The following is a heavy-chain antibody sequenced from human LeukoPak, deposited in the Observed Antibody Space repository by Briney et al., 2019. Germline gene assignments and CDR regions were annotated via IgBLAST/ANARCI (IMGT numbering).Heavy chain of an antibody. V-gene: IGHV1-8*01. Sequence: ASVKVSCKASGYTFTSYDINWVRQATGQGLEWMGWMNPNSGNTGYAQKFQGRVTMTRNTPISTAYMELSSLRSEDTAVYYCARARLHYYGSGSSRHPYYYYYYMDVWGKGTTVTISS. CDR1: GYTFTSYD. J-gene: IGHJ6*03. CDR3: ARARLHYYGSGSSRHPYYYYYYMDV. CDR2: MNPNSGNT. D-gene: IGHD3-10*01.